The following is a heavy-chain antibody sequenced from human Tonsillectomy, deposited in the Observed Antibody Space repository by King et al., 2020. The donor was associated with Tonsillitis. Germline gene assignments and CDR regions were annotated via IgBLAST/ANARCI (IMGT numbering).Heavy chain of an antibody. CDR3: ARETTTSDY. J-gene: IGHJ4*02. D-gene: IGHD1-1*01. CDR2: ISSSSGTK. Sequence: VQLVESGGGLVQPGGSLRLSCAASGFSFSSYSMNWVRQAPGKGLEWVSYISSSSGTKYYADSVKGRFTISRDNAKNSLYLQMNSLRAEDTAVYYCARETTTSDYWGQGTLVNVSS. V-gene: IGHV3-48*04. CDR1: GFSFSSYS.